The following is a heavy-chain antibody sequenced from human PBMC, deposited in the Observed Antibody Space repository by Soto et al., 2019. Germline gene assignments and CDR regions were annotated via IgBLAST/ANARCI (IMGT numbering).Heavy chain of an antibody. CDR2: ISAYNGNT. D-gene: IGHD2-21*02. Sequence: ASVQVSCKTSGYTFTNFGLSWVRQAPGQGLEWMGWISAYNGNTNYAQNFQGRVTMTTDTSTSTAYMELRSLRSDDTAVYYCARGGHVVVVTAALDYWGQGTLVTVSS. V-gene: IGHV1-18*01. J-gene: IGHJ4*02. CDR1: GYTFTNFG. CDR3: ARGGHVVVVTAALDY.